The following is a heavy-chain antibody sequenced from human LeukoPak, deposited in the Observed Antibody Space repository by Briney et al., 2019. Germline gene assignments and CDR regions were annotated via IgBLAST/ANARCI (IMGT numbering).Heavy chain of an antibody. CDR1: GGSISSGSYY. D-gene: IGHD3-22*01. CDR2: IYTSGST. CDR3: ARDYYYDSSGYYYYYYYMDV. V-gene: IGHV4-61*02. Sequence: PSETLSLTCTVSGGSISSGSYYWSWIRQPAGKGPEWIGRIYTSGSTNYNPSLKSRVTMSVDTSKNQFSLKLSSVTAADTAVYCCARDYYYDSSGYYYYYYYMDVWGKGTTVTVSS. J-gene: IGHJ6*03.